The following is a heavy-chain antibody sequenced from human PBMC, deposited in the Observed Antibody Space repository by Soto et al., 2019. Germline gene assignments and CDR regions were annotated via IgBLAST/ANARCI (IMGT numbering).Heavy chain of an antibody. CDR2: IIPIFGTA. J-gene: IGHJ3*02. Sequence: GASVKVSCKASGGTFSSYAISWVRQAPGQGLEWMGGIIPIFGTANYAQKFQGRVTITADESTSTAYMELSSLRSEDTAVYYCARPRSDDHSGSWSNDAFDIWGQGTMVTVSS. CDR3: ARPRSDDHSGSWSNDAFDI. D-gene: IGHD6-13*01. V-gene: IGHV1-69*13. CDR1: GGTFSSYA.